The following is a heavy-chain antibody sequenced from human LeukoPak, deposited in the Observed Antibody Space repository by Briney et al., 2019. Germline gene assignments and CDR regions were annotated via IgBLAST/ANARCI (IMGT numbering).Heavy chain of an antibody. J-gene: IGHJ4*02. D-gene: IGHD3-22*01. CDR3: ARESSGPFDY. V-gene: IGHV3-33*01. Sequence: PGRSLRLSCAASGFTFSSYGMHGVRQAPGKGLEWVAVIWYDGSNKYYADSVKGRFTISRDNSKNTLYLQMNSLRAEDTAVYYCARESSGPFDYWGQGTLVTVSS. CDR2: IWYDGSNK. CDR1: GFTFSSYG.